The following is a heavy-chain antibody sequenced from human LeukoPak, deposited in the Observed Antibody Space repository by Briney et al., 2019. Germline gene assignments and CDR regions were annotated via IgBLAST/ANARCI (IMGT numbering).Heavy chain of an antibody. CDR2: ISPSGGEI. CDR1: GFTFSTFA. Sequence: PGGSLRLSCAASGFTFSTFAMIWVRQPPGKGLEWVSSISPSGGEIHYADSVRGRFTISRDKSKSTLSLQMNSLRAEDTAIYYCAKVGGNYGSGYYMDVWGKGTTVTTSS. V-gene: IGHV3-23*01. CDR3: AKVGGNYGSGYYMDV. J-gene: IGHJ6*03. D-gene: IGHD3-10*01.